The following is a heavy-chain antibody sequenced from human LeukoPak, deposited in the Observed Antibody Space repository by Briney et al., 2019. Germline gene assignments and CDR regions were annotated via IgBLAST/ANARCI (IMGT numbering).Heavy chain of an antibody. J-gene: IGHJ3*02. CDR1: GGTFSSYA. CDR3: ARSDSFGTDAFDI. V-gene: IGHV1-69*13. D-gene: IGHD3-22*01. CDR2: IIPIFGTA. Sequence: VASVNVSCKASGGTFSSYAISWVRQAPGQGLEWMGGIIPIFGTANYAQKFQGRVTITADESTSTAYMELSSLRSEDTAVYYCARSDSFGTDAFDIWGQGTMVTVSS.